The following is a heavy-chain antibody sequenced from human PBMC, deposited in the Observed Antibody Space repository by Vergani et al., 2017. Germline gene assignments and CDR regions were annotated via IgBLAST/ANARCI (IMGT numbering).Heavy chain of an antibody. D-gene: IGHD6-19*01. V-gene: IGHV3-21*01. CDR1: GFTFSSYS. Sequence: DVQLVESGGGLVQPGGSLRLSCAASGFTFSSYSMNWVRQAPGKGLEWVSSISSSSSYLYYADSVKGRFTISRDNAKNSLYLQMNSLRAEDTAVYYCARDSQWWGQGTLVTVSS. J-gene: IGHJ4*02. CDR3: ARDSQW. CDR2: ISSSSSYL.